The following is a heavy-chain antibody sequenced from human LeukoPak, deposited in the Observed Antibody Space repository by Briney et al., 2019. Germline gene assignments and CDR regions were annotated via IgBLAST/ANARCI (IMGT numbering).Heavy chain of an antibody. Sequence: GGSLRLSCAASGFTASSNYVSWVRQAPGKGLEWVSVIYSGGSTYYADSVKGRFTISRDNSKNTLYLQMNSLRAEDTAVYYCARAPIAAAGRGDYWGQGTLVTVSS. D-gene: IGHD6-13*01. CDR2: IYSGGST. V-gene: IGHV3-53*01. J-gene: IGHJ4*02. CDR3: ARAPIAAAGRGDY. CDR1: GFTASSNY.